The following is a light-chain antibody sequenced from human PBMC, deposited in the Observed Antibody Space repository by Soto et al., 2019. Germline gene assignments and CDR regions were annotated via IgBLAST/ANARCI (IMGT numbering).Light chain of an antibody. CDR3: QQLNSYPPT. V-gene: IGKV1-9*01. J-gene: IGKJ4*01. CDR1: QGISSY. Sequence: DIQLTQSPSFLSASVGDRVTITCRASQGISSYLAWYQQKPGKAPKLLIYAASTLQSGVPSRFSGSGSGTAFTLTISSLQPEDFATEYCQQLNSYPPTVGGGTKVESK. CDR2: AAS.